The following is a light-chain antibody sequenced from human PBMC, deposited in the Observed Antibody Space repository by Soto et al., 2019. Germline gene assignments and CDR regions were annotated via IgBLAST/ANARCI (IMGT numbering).Light chain of an antibody. CDR1: QSVSSY. CDR2: DAS. Sequence: EIVLTQSPATLSLSPVERATLSCRASQSVSSYLAWYQQKPGQAPRLLIYDASTRATGIPARFSGSGSGTDFTLTIGSLQSEDFAVYYCQQSNKWPYTFGQGTKVDIK. V-gene: IGKV3-15*01. CDR3: QQSNKWPYT. J-gene: IGKJ2*01.